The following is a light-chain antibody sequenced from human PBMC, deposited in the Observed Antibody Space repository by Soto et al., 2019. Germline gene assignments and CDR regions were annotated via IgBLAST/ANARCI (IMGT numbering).Light chain of an antibody. Sequence: EIVMTQSPATLSVSPGERATLSCRASQSVSSNLAWYQQKPGQAPRLLMYAASSRAAGIPDRFSGSGSGTDFTLTISRLEPEDFAVYYCQQYGSSPPWTFGQGTKVDIK. CDR3: QQYGSSPPWT. CDR1: QSVSSN. J-gene: IGKJ1*01. V-gene: IGKV3-20*01. CDR2: AAS.